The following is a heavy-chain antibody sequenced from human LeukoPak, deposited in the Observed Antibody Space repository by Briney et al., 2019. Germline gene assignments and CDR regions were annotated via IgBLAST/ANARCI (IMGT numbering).Heavy chain of an antibody. J-gene: IGHJ5*01. Sequence: GGSLRLSCAASGFTFSSYSMNWVRQAPGKGLEWVANIKQDGSDKSYVDSVRGRFTVARDTAKNLLYLQMNNLRAEDTAVYYCARNGFVWASGIDYGWFDSWGQGTLVTVSS. CDR3: ARNGFVWASGIDYGWFDS. CDR2: IKQDGSDK. D-gene: IGHD4-17*01. CDR1: GFTFSSYS. V-gene: IGHV3-7*03.